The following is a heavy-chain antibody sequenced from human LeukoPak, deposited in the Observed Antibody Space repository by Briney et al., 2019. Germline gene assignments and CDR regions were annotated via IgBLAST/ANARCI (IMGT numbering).Heavy chain of an antibody. D-gene: IGHD4-17*01. CDR1: GDSISSYY. V-gene: IGHV4-59*01. CDR2: IYYSGST. Sequence: SETLSLTCTVSGDSISSYYWSWIRQPPGKGLEWIGYIYYSGSTNYNPSLKSRVTISVDTSKNQFSLKLSSVTAADTAVYYCARGGDYGDFDYWGQGTLVTVSS. J-gene: IGHJ4*02. CDR3: ARGGDYGDFDY.